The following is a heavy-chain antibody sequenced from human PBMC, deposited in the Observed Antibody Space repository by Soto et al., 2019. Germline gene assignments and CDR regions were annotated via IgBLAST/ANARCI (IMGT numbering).Heavy chain of an antibody. Sequence: GGSLRLSCAASESTFRSYSIHWVRQTPGKGLEWVAVISYDGSNKYYADSVKGRFTISRDNSKNTLYLQMNSLRAEDTAVYYCAKDPYPSSLIAVAGTGYYYGMDVWGQGTTVTVSS. J-gene: IGHJ6*02. CDR3: AKDPYPSSLIAVAGTGYYYGMDV. D-gene: IGHD6-19*01. V-gene: IGHV3-30*18. CDR2: ISYDGSNK. CDR1: ESTFRSYS.